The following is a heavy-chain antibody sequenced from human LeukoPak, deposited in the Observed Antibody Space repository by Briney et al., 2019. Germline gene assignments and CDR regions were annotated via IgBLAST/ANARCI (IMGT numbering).Heavy chain of an antibody. CDR2: INPNSGGT. CDR1: GFTFTGYY. J-gene: IGHJ4*02. V-gene: IGHV1-2*02. Sequence: ASLKVSCTASGFTFTGYYMHWVRQAPGQGLEWIASINPNSGGTDYAQKFQGGVTMTRDTSISTAYMELNRLRSDDTAVYYCARGQGYSLFPDNYYFDYWGQGALVTVSS. D-gene: IGHD5-18*01. CDR3: ARGQGYSLFPDNYYFDY.